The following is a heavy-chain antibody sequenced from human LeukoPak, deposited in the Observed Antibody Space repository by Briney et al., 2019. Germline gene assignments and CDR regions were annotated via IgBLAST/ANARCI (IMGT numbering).Heavy chain of an antibody. CDR1: GGSISAIPYY. CDR3: ARSHFYASGVDS. J-gene: IGHJ5*01. D-gene: IGHD3-10*01. V-gene: IGHV4-39*01. CDR2: VYYPGSP. Sequence: SETLSLTCTISGGSISAIPYYWGWIRQPPGKGLEWIGSVYYPGSPYYSPSLKTRVTISVDTPKNQFSLKLSSVTAADTAVYFCARSHFYASGVDSWGQGTLVTVSS.